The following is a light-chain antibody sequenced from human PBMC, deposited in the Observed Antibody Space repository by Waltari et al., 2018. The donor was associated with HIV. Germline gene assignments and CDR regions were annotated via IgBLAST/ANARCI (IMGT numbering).Light chain of an antibody. Sequence: SLLTQPPSVSGAPGQRVNISCSGGPSNIGGNSVNWYRQLPGTAPILLIYNNDQRTSSVPVRFSGSKSATSASLVISGLQSDDEADYYCATWDDTMSVVFGGGTRLTVL. J-gene: IGLJ2*01. CDR1: PSNIGGNS. V-gene: IGLV1-44*01. CDR2: NND. CDR3: ATWDDTMSVV.